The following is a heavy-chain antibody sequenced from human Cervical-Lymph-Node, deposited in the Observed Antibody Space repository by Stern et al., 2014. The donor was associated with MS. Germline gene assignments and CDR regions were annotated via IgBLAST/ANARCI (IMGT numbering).Heavy chain of an antibody. CDR1: GYTFTTYW. D-gene: IGHD3-9*01. J-gene: IGHJ3*02. V-gene: IGHV5-51*04. CDR3: ARRDVLTGFDVFDI. Sequence: VQLVESGAEVKKPGESLKISCKASGYTFTTYWIGWVRQMPGKGLEGVGIPYPGDSDPRYRPSFQGQVSISADNPISTAYLQWRSLKASDTAMYYCARRDVLTGFDVFDIWGRGTMVTVSS. CDR2: PYPGDSDP.